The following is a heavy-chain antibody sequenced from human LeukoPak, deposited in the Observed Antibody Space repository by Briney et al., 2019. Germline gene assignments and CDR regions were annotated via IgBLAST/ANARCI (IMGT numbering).Heavy chain of an antibody. CDR3: ARHAGVWSGYLADY. V-gene: IGHV4-59*08. D-gene: IGHD3-3*01. J-gene: IGHJ4*02. CDR1: GGSISSYY. CDR2: IYYSGST. Sequence: SETLSLTCTVSGGSISSYYWSWIRQPPGKGLEWIGYIYYSGSTNYNPSLKSRVTISVDTSKNQFSLKLSSVTAADTAVYYCARHAGVWSGYLADYWGQGTLVTVSS.